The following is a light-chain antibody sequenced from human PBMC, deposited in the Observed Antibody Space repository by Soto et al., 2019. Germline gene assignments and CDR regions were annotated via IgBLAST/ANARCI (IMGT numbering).Light chain of an antibody. CDR1: QGIINS. J-gene: IGKJ5*01. Sequence: IQLTQSPSSLSASIGDRDTITCRASQGIINSFALYQQKQGKAPKLLIYIASTLPSGVPPRFSGSGFRTDFTLTISSLQPEYVATYCCHQLDSYPLTFGQGTRLEIK. CDR3: HQLDSYPLT. V-gene: IGKV1-9*01. CDR2: IAS.